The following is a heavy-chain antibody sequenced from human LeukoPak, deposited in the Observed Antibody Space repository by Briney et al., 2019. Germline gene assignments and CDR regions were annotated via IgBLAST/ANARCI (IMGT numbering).Heavy chain of an antibody. CDR1: GFTFSSYA. CDR2: ISSSSSYT. CDR3: ARALAAAGLRGFYYFDY. V-gene: IGHV3-11*05. D-gene: IGHD6-13*01. J-gene: IGHJ4*02. Sequence: GGSLRLSCAASGFTFSSYAMSWVRQAPGKGLEWVSYISSSSSYTNYADSVKGRFTISRDNAKNSLYLQMNSLRAEDTAVYYCARALAAAGLRGFYYFDYWGQGTLVTVSS.